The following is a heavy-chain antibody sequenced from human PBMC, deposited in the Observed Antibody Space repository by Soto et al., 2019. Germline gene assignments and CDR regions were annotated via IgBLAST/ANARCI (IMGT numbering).Heavy chain of an antibody. CDR2: ISYDGSNK. V-gene: IGHV3-30-3*01. CDR3: AREITVYYYGMDV. J-gene: IGHJ6*02. D-gene: IGHD3-16*01. CDR1: GFTFSSYA. Sequence: QVRLVESGGGVVQPGRSLRLSCAASGFTFSSYAMHWVRQAPGKGLEWVAVISYDGSNKYYADSVKGRFTISRDNSKNTLYLQMNSLRAEDTAVYYCAREITVYYYGMDVWGQGTTVTVSS.